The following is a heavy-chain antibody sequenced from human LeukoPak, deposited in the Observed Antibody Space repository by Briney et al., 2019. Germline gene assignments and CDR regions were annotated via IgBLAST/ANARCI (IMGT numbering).Heavy chain of an antibody. CDR2: VYYNGDT. CDR1: GGSISSYY. Sequence: SETLSLTCSVSGGSISSYYWGWVRQPPGKGLEWIGHVYYNGDTTYNPSLKSRVTISLDTSKNQVSLTLTSVTAADTAYYYCATMSQHYYGNKGQHWYNWFDSWGQGTQVTVSS. CDR3: ATMSQHYYGNKGQHWYNWFDS. D-gene: IGHD3-10*01. J-gene: IGHJ5*01. V-gene: IGHV4-59*01.